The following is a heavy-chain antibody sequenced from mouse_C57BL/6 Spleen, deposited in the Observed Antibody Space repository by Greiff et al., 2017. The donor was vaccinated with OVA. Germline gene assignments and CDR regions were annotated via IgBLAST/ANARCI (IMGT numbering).Heavy chain of an antibody. CDR2: IYPGDGDT. V-gene: IGHV1-82*01. Sequence: QVQLKESGPELVKPGASVKISCKASGYAFSSSWMNWVKQRPGKGLEWIGRIYPGDGDTNYNGKFKGKATLTADKSSSTAYMQLSSLTSEDSAVYCYARPSPMVKDYFDYWGQGTTLTVSS. D-gene: IGHD2-2*01. CDR1: GYAFSSSW. J-gene: IGHJ2*01. CDR3: ARPSPMVKDYFDY.